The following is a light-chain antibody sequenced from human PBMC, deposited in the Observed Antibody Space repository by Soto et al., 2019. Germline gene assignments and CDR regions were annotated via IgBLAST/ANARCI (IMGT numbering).Light chain of an antibody. CDR1: QSVSSN. Sequence: EIVMTQSPATLSVSPGERATLSCRASQSVSSNLAWYQQKPGQAPRLLIYGASTRATGIPARFSGSGSGTEFTHTISSLQSGDFAVYYCQQYNNWPFTFGPGTKVDIK. J-gene: IGKJ3*01. CDR2: GAS. V-gene: IGKV3-15*01. CDR3: QQYNNWPFT.